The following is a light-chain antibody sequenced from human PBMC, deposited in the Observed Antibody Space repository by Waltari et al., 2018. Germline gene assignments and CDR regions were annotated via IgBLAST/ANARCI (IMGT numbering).Light chain of an antibody. V-gene: IGLV3-1*01. CDR1: KLGNKY. J-gene: IGLJ1*01. CDR3: QTWDSNNAAV. CDR2: QDN. Sequence: SSELMQPPSVSVSPGQTADITCPGDKLGNKYACWYQQKAGQSPILVIYQDNRRPSGIPERFSGSNSENIATLTISGAQAVDEADYYCQTWDSNNAAVFGTGTKVTVL.